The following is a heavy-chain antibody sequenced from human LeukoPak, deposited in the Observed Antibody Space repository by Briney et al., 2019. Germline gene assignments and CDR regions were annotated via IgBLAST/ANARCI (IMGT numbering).Heavy chain of an antibody. CDR1: YS. Sequence: YSMNWVRQAPGKGLEWVSSISSSSSYIYYADSVKGRFTISRDNAKSSLYLQMNSLRAEDTAVYYCGPYCGGDCYSESFDYWGQGTLVTVSS. J-gene: IGHJ4*02. D-gene: IGHD2-21*01. V-gene: IGHV3-21*01. CDR3: GPYCGGDCYSESFDY. CDR2: ISSSSSYI.